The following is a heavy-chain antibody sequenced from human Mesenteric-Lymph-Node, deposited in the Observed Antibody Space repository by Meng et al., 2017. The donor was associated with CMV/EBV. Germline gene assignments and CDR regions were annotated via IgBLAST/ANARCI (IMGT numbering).Heavy chain of an antibody. J-gene: IGHJ4*02. CDR1: GGTFSSYG. Sequence: SVKVSCKASGGTFSSYGISWVRQAPGQGLEWMGGIIPILEITNYAQKFQGRVTITADKSTSTAYMELSSLRSEDTAVYYCARGISGGYFDYWGQGTLVTVSS. V-gene: IGHV1-69*10. CDR2: IIPILEIT. D-gene: IGHD7-27*01. CDR3: ARGISGGYFDY.